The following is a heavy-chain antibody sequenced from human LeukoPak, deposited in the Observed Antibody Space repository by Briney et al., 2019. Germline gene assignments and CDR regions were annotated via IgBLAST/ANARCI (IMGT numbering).Heavy chain of an antibody. J-gene: IGHJ4*02. CDR2: IYHSGIT. V-gene: IGHV4-4*02. Sequence: SETLSLTCAVSGGSITSNNLWSWVRQPPGKGLEWIGEIYHSGITNYNPSLKSRVTISVDTSKNQFSLKLSSVTAADTAVYYCARDSTTVHHIDYWGQGTLVTVSS. D-gene: IGHD4-17*01. CDR3: ARDSTTVHHIDY. CDR1: GGSITSNNL.